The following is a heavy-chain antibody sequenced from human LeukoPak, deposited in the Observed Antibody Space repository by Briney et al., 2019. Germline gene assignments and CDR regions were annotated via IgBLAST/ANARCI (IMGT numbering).Heavy chain of an antibody. CDR3: EINYGSGSYRFDY. CDR1: GGTFSSYA. J-gene: IGHJ4*02. V-gene: IGHV1-69*01. Sequence: SVKVSCKASGGTFSSYAISWVRQAPGQGLEWMGGIIPIFGTANYAQKFQGRVTITADESTSTAYMELSSLRSEDTAVYYCEINYGSGSYRFDYWGQGTLVAVSS. CDR2: IIPIFGTA. D-gene: IGHD3-10*01.